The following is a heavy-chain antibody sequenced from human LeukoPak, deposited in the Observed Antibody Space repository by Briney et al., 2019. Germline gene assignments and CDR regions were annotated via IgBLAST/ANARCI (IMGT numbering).Heavy chain of an antibody. Sequence: GGSLRLSCAASGFTFSNYWMSWVRQAPGKGLEWVANINQDSSEKYYVDSVKGRFTISRDNAKNSLYLQMNSLRAEDTAVYYCARESSVKDFDYWGQGTLVTVSS. CDR1: GFTFSNYW. CDR2: INQDSSEK. D-gene: IGHD2-2*01. V-gene: IGHV3-7*01. CDR3: ARESSVKDFDY. J-gene: IGHJ4*02.